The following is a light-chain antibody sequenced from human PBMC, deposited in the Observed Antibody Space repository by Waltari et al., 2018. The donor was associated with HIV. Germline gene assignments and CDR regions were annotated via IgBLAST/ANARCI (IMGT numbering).Light chain of an antibody. Sequence: QSVLTQPPSVSGTLGQRVTMSCSGSSSHIGSKFDYWYQHFPRKAPKLLIFKDDQRPAGVPARFSGLKSGTSASLAVSGLRSEDEADYYCATWDDSLSVVIFGGGTNLTVL. CDR2: KDD. J-gene: IGLJ2*01. CDR1: SSHIGSKF. V-gene: IGLV1-47*01. CDR3: ATWDDSLSVVI.